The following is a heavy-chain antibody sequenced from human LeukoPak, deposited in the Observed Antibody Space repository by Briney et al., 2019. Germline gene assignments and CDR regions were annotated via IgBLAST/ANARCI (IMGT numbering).Heavy chain of an antibody. CDR2: ISGSGGST. CDR1: GFTFSSYA. J-gene: IGHJ4*02. D-gene: IGHD3-22*01. Sequence: PGGSLRLSCAASGFTFSSYAMSWVRQAPGKGLEWVSAISGSGGSTYYADSVKGRFTISRDNSKNTLYLQMNSLRTEDTAVYYCAKEGVDSSGYFHFDYWGQGTLVTVSS. V-gene: IGHV3-23*01. CDR3: AKEGVDSSGYFHFDY.